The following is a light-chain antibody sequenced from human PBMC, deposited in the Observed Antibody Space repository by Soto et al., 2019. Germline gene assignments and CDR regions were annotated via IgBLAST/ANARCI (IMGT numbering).Light chain of an antibody. CDR2: DAS. CDR3: QQYNSYSQT. Sequence: GDRVTITCRASQRLSRWLAWYQQKPGKAPKLLIYDASSLESGVPSRFSGSGSGTEFTLTISSLQPDDFATYYCQQYNSYSQTFGQGTKVEIK. V-gene: IGKV1-5*01. J-gene: IGKJ1*01. CDR1: QRLSRW.